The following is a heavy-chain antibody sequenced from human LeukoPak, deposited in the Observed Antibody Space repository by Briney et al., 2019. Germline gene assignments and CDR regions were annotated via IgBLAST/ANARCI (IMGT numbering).Heavy chain of an antibody. CDR2: INPTGGST. V-gene: IGHV1-46*01. CDR1: GYTFRRYY. Sequence: ASVKVSCKACGYTFRRYYMHWVRQAPGQGLEWMGIINPTGGSTSYGQKFQGRVMMTSDMSTRTVYMELSRLRSDAPAVYFCAREGRAIGDPKDYFYYYYMDVWGKGTTVSVSS. J-gene: IGHJ6*03. CDR3: AREGRAIGDPKDYFYYYYMDV. D-gene: IGHD2-21*01.